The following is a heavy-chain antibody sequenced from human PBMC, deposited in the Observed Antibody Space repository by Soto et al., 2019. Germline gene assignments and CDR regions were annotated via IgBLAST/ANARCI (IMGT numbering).Heavy chain of an antibody. CDR2: IKSNTDGGTT. D-gene: IGHD3-22*01. V-gene: IGHV3-15*01. Sequence: PGGFLRLSSAASGFTFSNAWMSLVRQAPWKGLEWVGRIKSNTDGGTTDYAAPVKGRVSISRDDSKTTLYLQMNSLKTENTAEYYCTHTAPEDYDHYDNSGYSADLWGQGTLVTVSS. CDR1: GFTFSNAW. J-gene: IGHJ4*02. CDR3: THTAPEDYDHYDNSGYSADL.